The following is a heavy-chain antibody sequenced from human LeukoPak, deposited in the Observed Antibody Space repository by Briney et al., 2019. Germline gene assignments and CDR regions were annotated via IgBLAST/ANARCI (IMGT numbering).Heavy chain of an antibody. J-gene: IGHJ4*02. CDR3: AKTDYRGNGSPTHFDF. CDR2: ISYDGSNK. D-gene: IGHD4-11*01. Sequence: PGRSLRLSCAASGFTFSSYGMHWVRQAPGKGLEWVAVISYDGSNKYYADSVKGRFTISRDNSNNTLFLQMNSLRAEDTARYFCAKTDYRGNGSPTHFDFWGQGTLVTVSS. CDR1: GFTFSSYG. V-gene: IGHV3-30*18.